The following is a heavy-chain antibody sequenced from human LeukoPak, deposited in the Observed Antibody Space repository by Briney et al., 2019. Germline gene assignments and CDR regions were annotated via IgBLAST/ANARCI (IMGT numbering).Heavy chain of an antibody. CDR3: VLAAASNVFDY. V-gene: IGHV5-51*01. J-gene: IGHJ4*02. CDR2: IYPGDSDT. CDR1: GYSFTSYW. Sequence: GESLQISCQGSGYSFTSYWIGWVRQMPGKGLEWMGIIYPGDSDTRYSPSFQGQVTISADKSISTAYLQWSSLKASDTAMYYCVLAAASNVFDYWGQGTLVTVSS. D-gene: IGHD6-13*01.